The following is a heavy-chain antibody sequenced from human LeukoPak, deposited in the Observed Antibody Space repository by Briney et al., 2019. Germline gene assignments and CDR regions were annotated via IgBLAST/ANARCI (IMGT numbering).Heavy chain of an antibody. D-gene: IGHD1-1*01. Sequence: PSETLSLTCTVSGDSITSYYWSWIRQPPGKGLEWIGYVYYSGSTSYNPSLKSRVTISVDTSKKQFSLRLSSVTAADTALYYCARKGNNWSTQFDYWGQGTLVTVSS. V-gene: IGHV4-59*08. CDR1: GDSITSYY. CDR2: VYYSGST. CDR3: ARKGNNWSTQFDY. J-gene: IGHJ4*02.